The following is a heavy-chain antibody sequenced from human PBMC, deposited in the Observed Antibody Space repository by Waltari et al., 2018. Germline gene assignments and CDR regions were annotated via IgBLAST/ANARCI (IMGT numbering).Heavy chain of an antibody. CDR2: IFHSGNT. Sequence: QVHLQESGPGLVQPSGTLSLTCDVSGVSLIGTNYWSWVRQPPGKGLEWIGEIFHSGNTNYNSSLKSRFTISMDTSKNQFSLTLISVTAADTAVYYCVRNQWKVSLFDFWGQGAKVSVSS. V-gene: IGHV4-4*02. CDR3: VRNQWKVSLFDF. J-gene: IGHJ4*02. D-gene: IGHD1-1*01. CDR1: GVSLIGTNY.